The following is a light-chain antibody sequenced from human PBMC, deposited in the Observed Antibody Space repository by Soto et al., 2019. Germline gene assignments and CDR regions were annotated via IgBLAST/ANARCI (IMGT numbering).Light chain of an antibody. CDR3: NSYTSSTAYV. J-gene: IGLJ1*01. V-gene: IGLV2-14*01. CDR1: SSDVGRYNY. Sequence: QSVLTQPASVSGSPGQSITISCTGASSDVGRYNYVSWYQLHPGKAPKLIIYEVSNRPSGVSNRFSGSKSGNTASLTISGLRGEDEADYYCNSYTSSTAYVFGTGTKVTVL. CDR2: EVS.